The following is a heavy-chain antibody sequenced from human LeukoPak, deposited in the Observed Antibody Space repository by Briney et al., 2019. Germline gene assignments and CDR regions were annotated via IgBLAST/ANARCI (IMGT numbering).Heavy chain of an antibody. Sequence: PGGSLRLSCAASGFTFSNYWMNWVRQAPGKGLEWVANIKEDGSEKYYVDSVKGRFTISRDNAKNSLDLQMNNLRAEDTAVYYCARDRSGHYYDSSGYSYTRKEVGSFGYWGQGTLVTVSS. V-gene: IGHV3-7*01. CDR1: GFTFSNYW. J-gene: IGHJ4*02. CDR3: ARDRSGHYYDSSGYSYTRKEVGSFGY. CDR2: IKEDGSEK. D-gene: IGHD3-22*01.